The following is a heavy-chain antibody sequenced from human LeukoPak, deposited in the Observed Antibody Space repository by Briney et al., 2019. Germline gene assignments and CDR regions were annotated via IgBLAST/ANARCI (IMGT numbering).Heavy chain of an antibody. V-gene: IGHV3-23*01. J-gene: IGHJ4*02. D-gene: IGHD2-15*01. Sequence: PGGSQRLSCAASGFTFSRSAMSWVRQAPGKGLEWVSAISNNGGYTYYADSVQGRFTISRDNSKSTLCLQMNSLRAEDTAVYYCAKQLGYCSDGSCYFPYWGQGTLVTVSS. CDR3: AKQLGYCSDGSCYFPY. CDR1: GFTFSRSA. CDR2: ISNNGGYT.